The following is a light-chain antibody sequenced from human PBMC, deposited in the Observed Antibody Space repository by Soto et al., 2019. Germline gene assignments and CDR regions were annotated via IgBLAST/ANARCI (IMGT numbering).Light chain of an antibody. CDR3: MQGTHWPIT. V-gene: IGKV2-30*01. CDR2: QVS. J-gene: IGKJ5*01. Sequence: DAVMTQSPLSLPVTLGQPASISCRSGRTLVYRDGNIYVNWFQQRPGQSPRRLIYQVSNRDSGVPDRFSGSGAGTDFTLKISRVEAEDVGVYYCMQGTHWPITFGQGTRLEIK. CDR1: RTLVYRDGNIY.